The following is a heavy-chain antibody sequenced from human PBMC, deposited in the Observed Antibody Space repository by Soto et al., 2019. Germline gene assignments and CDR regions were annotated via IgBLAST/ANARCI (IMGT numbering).Heavy chain of an antibody. Sequence: VRLSCSGSGFTVSSFGMHWVRQAPGKGLEHVSTLSSNGIGTYYADSVRGRFTFSRDTSKNTLYLQMSSLRAEDTAVYYCVKDMGQAAVGIRYPYGLDVWGLGTTVTVSS. D-gene: IGHD6-13*01. J-gene: IGHJ6*02. V-gene: IGHV3-64D*06. CDR3: VKDMGQAAVGIRYPYGLDV. CDR1: GFTVSSFG. CDR2: LSSNGIGT.